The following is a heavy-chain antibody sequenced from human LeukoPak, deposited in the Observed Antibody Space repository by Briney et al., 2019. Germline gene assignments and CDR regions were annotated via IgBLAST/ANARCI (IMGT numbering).Heavy chain of an antibody. J-gene: IGHJ4*01. CDR3: ARDHGIPGSGSYRFDY. CDR1: GFTVSSNY. Sequence: GGSLRLSSAAPGFTVSSNYMNWVRQAPRKGLEWVSSLRSGGSFIYYAASVKGRFTISREYAKNLLYLLRNSLRIEDTAVYYCARDHGIPGSGSYRFDYWGHGTLVTVSS. CDR2: LRSGGSFI. D-gene: IGHD3-10*01. V-gene: IGHV3-21*06.